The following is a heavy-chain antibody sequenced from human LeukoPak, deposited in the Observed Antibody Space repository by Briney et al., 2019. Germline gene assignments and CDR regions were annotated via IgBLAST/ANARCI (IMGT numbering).Heavy chain of an antibody. CDR1: GGSISSYY. CDR2: IYYSGST. Sequence: SETLSLTCTVSGGSISSYYWSWIRHPPGKGLEWIGYIYYSGSTNYNPSLKSRVTISVDTSKNQFSLKLSSVTAADTAVYYCARDRWFDPWGQGTLVTVSS. CDR3: ARDRWFDP. V-gene: IGHV4-59*01. J-gene: IGHJ5*02.